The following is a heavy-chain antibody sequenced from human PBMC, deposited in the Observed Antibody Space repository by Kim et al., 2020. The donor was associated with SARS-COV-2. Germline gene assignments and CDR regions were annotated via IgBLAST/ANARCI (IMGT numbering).Heavy chain of an antibody. CDR3: AREIVVVPAADDYYYYYGMDV. CDR1: GGTFSSYA. CDR2: IIPILGIA. J-gene: IGHJ6*02. Sequence: SVKVSCKASGGTFSSYAISWVRQAPGQGLEWMGRIIPILGIANYAQKFQGRVTLTADKSTSTAYMELSSLRSEDTAVYYCAREIVVVPAADDYYYYYGMDVWGQGTTVTVSS. D-gene: IGHD2-2*01. V-gene: IGHV1-69*04.